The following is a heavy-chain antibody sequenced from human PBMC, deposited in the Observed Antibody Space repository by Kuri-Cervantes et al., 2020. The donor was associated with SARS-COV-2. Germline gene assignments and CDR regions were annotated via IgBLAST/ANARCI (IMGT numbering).Heavy chain of an antibody. J-gene: IGHJ6*03. V-gene: IGHV4-39*07. CDR2: IYYSGST. Sequence: SETLSLTCTVSGGSISSSSYYWGWIRQPPGKGLEWIGSIYYSGSTYYNPSLKSRVTISVDTSKNQFSLKLSSVTAADTAVYYCARVEGYYYYMDVWGKGNTVTVSS. CDR1: GGSISSSSYY. CDR3: ARVEGYYYYMDV.